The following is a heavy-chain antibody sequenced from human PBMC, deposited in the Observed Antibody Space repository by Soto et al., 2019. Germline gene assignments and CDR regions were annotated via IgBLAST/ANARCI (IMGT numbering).Heavy chain of an antibody. CDR3: ASAPYSRIAYGCHPFDL. J-gene: IGHJ2*01. CDR2: IDYSGST. D-gene: IGHD1-26*01. Sequence: PSETLSLTCSVSGGSVRSDGHSWSWIRQPPGKGLEWIGYIDYSGSTNHNPSLESRVTISVDKSKNQFSLKLSSVTAADTAVYYRASAPYSRIAYGCHPFDLWGRGTLVTVSS. CDR1: GGSVRSDGHS. V-gene: IGHV4-61*08.